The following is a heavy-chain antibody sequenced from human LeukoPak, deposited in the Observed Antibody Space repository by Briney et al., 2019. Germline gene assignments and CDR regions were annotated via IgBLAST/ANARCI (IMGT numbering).Heavy chain of an antibody. J-gene: IGHJ5*02. Sequence: SETLSLTCTVSGYSISSGFYWGWIRQPPGKGLEWIGSIYHSGHTYYNPSLKSRVTISVDTSKNQFSLKLRSVTAADTAVYYCARGPIGAVAGPLRFDPWGQGTLVTVSS. CDR2: IYHSGHT. CDR1: GYSISSGFY. V-gene: IGHV4-38-2*02. CDR3: ARGPIGAVAGPLRFDP. D-gene: IGHD6-19*01.